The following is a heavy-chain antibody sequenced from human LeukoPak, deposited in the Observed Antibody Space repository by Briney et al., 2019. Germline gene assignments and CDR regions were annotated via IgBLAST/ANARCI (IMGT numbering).Heavy chain of an antibody. J-gene: IGHJ4*02. V-gene: IGHV3-23*01. CDR3: AKDGSYGYRAFDC. Sequence: PGGSLRLSCAASGFTFSSYAMSWVRQAPGKGLEWVSTISSTGGSTYYADSVKGRFIISGDSSKDTLYLQMNSLTAEDTAVYYCAKDGSYGYRAFDCWGQGTLVTVSS. CDR1: GFTFSSYA. CDR2: ISSTGGST. D-gene: IGHD5-18*01.